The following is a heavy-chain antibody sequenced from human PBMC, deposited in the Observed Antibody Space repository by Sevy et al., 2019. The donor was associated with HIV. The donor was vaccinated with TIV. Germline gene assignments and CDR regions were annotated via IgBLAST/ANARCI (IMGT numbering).Heavy chain of an antibody. D-gene: IGHD3-10*01. CDR3: ATGEVVWFGDSGAFDI. CDR2: FDPEDGET. CDR1: GYTLTELS. Sequence: ASVKVSCKVSGYTLTELSMHWVRQAPGKGLEWMGGFDPEDGETIYAQKFQGRVTMTEDTSTDTAYMELSSLRSEDTAVYYCATGEVVWFGDSGAFDIWGHGTMVTVSS. V-gene: IGHV1-24*01. J-gene: IGHJ3*02.